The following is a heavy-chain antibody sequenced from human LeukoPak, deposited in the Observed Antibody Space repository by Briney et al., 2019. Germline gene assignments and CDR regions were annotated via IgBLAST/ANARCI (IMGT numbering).Heavy chain of an antibody. CDR3: ARAVISFGAAVAKGFDC. J-gene: IGHJ4*02. Sequence: SETLSLTCTVSGGSFSTYYWSWIRQPPGKGLEWIGYIYYSGSTDYSPSLKSRVTMSLDTSKNQFSLKLSSVTAADTAVYYCARAVISFGAAVAKGFDCWGQGTLVTVSS. D-gene: IGHD3-16*01. CDR1: GGSFSTYY. CDR2: IYYSGST. V-gene: IGHV4-59*01.